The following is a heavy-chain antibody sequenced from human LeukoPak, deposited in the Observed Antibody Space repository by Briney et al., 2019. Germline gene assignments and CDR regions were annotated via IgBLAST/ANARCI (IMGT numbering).Heavy chain of an antibody. J-gene: IGHJ6*04. V-gene: IGHV1-18*04. Sequence: GASVKVSCKASGYTFTSYGISWVRQAPGQGLEWMGWISAYNGNTNHAQKLQGRVTMTTDTSTSTAYMELRSLRSDDTAVYYCARNPPGYPVYYYGMDVWGKGTTVTVSS. D-gene: IGHD3-9*01. CDR3: ARNPPGYPVYYYGMDV. CDR1: GYTFTSYG. CDR2: ISAYNGNT.